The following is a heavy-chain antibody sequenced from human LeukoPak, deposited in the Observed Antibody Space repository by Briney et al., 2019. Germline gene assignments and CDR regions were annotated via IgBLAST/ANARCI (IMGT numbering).Heavy chain of an antibody. Sequence: PPGGSLRLSCAASGFTVSSNYMSWVRQAPGKGLEWVSVIYSGGSTYYADSVKGRFTISRDNSKNTLYLQMNSLRAEDTAVYYCARDQLDYDILTGYYNVWYFDYWGQGTLVTVSS. CDR1: GFTVSSNY. V-gene: IGHV3-66*01. J-gene: IGHJ4*02. D-gene: IGHD3-9*01. CDR3: ARDQLDYDILTGYYNVWYFDY. CDR2: IYSGGST.